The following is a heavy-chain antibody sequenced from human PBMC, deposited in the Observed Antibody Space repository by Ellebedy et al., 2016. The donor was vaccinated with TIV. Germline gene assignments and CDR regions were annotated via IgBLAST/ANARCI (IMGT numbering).Heavy chain of an antibody. CDR1: GFTFSNAW. V-gene: IGHV3-21*06. Sequence: GESLKISCAASGFTFSNAWMNWVRQAPGKGLEWVSSIRSTGSDKYYAESVKCRFTISRDNAQNTLFLQMNSLRVEDTAVYYCARGWSTPDSWGQGTLVIVSS. D-gene: IGHD2-15*01. CDR2: IRSTGSDK. J-gene: IGHJ4*02. CDR3: ARGWSTPDS.